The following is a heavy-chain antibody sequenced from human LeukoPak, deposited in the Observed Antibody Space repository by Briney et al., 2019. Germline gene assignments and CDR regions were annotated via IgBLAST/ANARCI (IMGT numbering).Heavy chain of an antibody. Sequence: GRSLRLSCAASGFTFSSYGMHWVRQAPGKGLEWVAVISYDGSNKYYADSVKGRFTISRDNSKNTLYLQMNSLRAEDTAVYYCAKAGAGGVYWGQGTLVTVSS. CDR1: GFTFSSYG. D-gene: IGHD3-16*01. CDR3: AKAGAGGVY. J-gene: IGHJ4*02. V-gene: IGHV3-30*18. CDR2: ISYDGSNK.